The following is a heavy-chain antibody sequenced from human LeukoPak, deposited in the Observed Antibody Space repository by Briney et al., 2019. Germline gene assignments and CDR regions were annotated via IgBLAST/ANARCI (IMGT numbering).Heavy chain of an antibody. Sequence: GGSLRLSCAASGFTFSSYSMNWVRQAPGKGLEWVSSISSSSSYIYYADSVKGRFTISRDNAKNSLYLQMNSLRAGDTAVYYCARVSSSLYDAFDIWGQGTMVTVSS. J-gene: IGHJ3*02. CDR2: ISSSSSYI. D-gene: IGHD6-6*01. CDR1: GFTFSSYS. CDR3: ARVSSSLYDAFDI. V-gene: IGHV3-21*01.